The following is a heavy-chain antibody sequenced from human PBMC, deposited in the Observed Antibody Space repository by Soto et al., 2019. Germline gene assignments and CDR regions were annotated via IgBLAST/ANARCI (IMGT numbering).Heavy chain of an antibody. V-gene: IGHV4-59*08. CDR2: IYYSGST. CDR1: GGSVSSYY. J-gene: IGHJ4*02. CDR3: ARDTVTTSFSLTVY. D-gene: IGHD4-17*01. Sequence: SETLSLTCTVSGGSVSSYYWGWIRQPPGKALEWIGYIYYSGSTKYNPSLKSRVTISVDTSKNQFSLKLSSVTAADTAVYYCARDTVTTSFSLTVYWGQGTLVTVSS.